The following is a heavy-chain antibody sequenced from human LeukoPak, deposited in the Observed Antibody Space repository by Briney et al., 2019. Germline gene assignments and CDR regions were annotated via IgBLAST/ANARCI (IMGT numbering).Heavy chain of an antibody. V-gene: IGHV1-2*02. D-gene: IGHD1-26*01. Sequence: ASVKVSCKASGYTFTGYYMHWVRQAPGQGLEWMGWINPNSGGTNYAQKFQGRVTMTRDTSISTAYMELSRLRSDDTAVYYCARDRLGRGCYHFDYWGQGTLVTVSS. CDR1: GYTFTGYY. CDR2: INPNSGGT. J-gene: IGHJ4*02. CDR3: ARDRLGRGCYHFDY.